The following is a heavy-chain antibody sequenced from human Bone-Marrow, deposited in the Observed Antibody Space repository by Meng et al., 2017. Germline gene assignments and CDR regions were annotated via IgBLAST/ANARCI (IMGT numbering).Heavy chain of an antibody. V-gene: IGHV1-2*06. Sequence: ASVKVSCKASGYTFTGYYMHWVRQAPGQGLEWMGRINPNSGGTNYAQKFQGRVTMTRDTSTSTVYRELSSLRSEDTAVYYCARDVAVAGSRGDQFDYWGQGTLVTVSS. CDR1: GYTFTGYY. D-gene: IGHD6-19*01. CDR3: ARDVAVAGSRGDQFDY. CDR2: INPNSGGT. J-gene: IGHJ4*02.